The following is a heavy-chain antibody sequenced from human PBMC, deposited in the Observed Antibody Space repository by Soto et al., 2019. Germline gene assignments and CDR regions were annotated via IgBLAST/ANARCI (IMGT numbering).Heavy chain of an antibody. D-gene: IGHD4-17*01. CDR2: IYYSGST. Sequence: QLQLQESGPGLVKPSETLSLTCTVSGGSISSSSYYWGWIRQPPGKGLEWIGSIYYSGSTYYNPSLKSRVTIAVDTYKNQVSLQLSSVTAADTAVYYCARHMTTVVRGTDYWGQGTLVTVSS. CDR3: ARHMTTVVRGTDY. CDR1: GGSISSSSYY. J-gene: IGHJ4*02. V-gene: IGHV4-39*01.